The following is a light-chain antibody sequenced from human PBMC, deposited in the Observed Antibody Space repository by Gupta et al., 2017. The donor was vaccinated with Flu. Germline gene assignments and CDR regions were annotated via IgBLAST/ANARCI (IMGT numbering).Light chain of an antibody. CDR2: LGS. V-gene: IGKV2-28*01. J-gene: IGKJ1*01. CDR3: MQALQTPPWT. Sequence: DIVVTQSPLSLSVSLGEPASITCRSSESLLHSNGYDYLDWYLQRPGQSPQLLIYLGSDRASGVPDRVSGSGSGTEFILKISRVGPEDAGVDYCMQALQTPPWTFGQGTKLEIK. CDR1: ESLLHSNGYDY.